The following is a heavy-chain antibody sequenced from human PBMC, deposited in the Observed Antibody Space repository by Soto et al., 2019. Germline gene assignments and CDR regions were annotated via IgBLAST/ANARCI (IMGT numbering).Heavy chain of an antibody. D-gene: IGHD5-12*01. J-gene: IGHJ5*02. Sequence: SETLSLTCTVSGGSISSYYWSWVRQPPGKGLEWIRYIYYSGSTNYNPSLKSRVTISVDTSKNQFSLYLQMNSLRVEDTAVYYCLSGNSPSSTWGQGTLVTVSS. V-gene: IGHV4-59*12. CDR3: LSGNSPSST. CDR2: IYYSGST. CDR1: GGSISSYY.